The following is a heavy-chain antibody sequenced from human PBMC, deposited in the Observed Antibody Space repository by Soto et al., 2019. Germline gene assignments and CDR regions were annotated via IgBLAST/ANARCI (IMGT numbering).Heavy chain of an antibody. Sequence: EVQLVESGGGLVQPGGSLRLSCAASGFTFTSYSMNWVRQAPGKGLEWVSYISSSSSTIYYADSVKGRFTISRDNAKNSLYLQRNSLRAEDTAVYYCAIDRADYGDYLAYWGQGTLVTVSS. J-gene: IGHJ4*02. CDR2: ISSSSSTI. CDR3: AIDRADYGDYLAY. D-gene: IGHD4-17*01. V-gene: IGHV3-48*01. CDR1: GFTFTSYS.